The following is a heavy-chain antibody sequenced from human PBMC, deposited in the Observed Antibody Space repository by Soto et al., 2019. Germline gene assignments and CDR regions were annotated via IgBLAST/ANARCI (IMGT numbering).Heavy chain of an antibody. V-gene: IGHV4-59*08. CDR1: GGSISSYY. Sequence: QVQLQESGPGLVKPSETLSLTCTVSGGSISSYYWSWIRQPPGKGLEWIGYIYYSGGTKYNPSLKSRVTISVDTSKNQFSLKLSSVTAADTAVYYCARHQTDDYVWGSYLDYWGQGTLVTVSS. CDR2: IYYSGGT. J-gene: IGHJ4*02. CDR3: ARHQTDDYVWGSYLDY. D-gene: IGHD3-16*01.